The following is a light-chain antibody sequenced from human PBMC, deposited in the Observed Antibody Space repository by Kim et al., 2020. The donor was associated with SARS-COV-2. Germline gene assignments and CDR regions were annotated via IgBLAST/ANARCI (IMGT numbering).Light chain of an antibody. J-gene: IGKJ1*01. CDR3: QQRET. CDR1: QSVSSY. Sequence: ATLSLSPGERATLSCRASQSVSSYLAGYQQKPGQAPRLLIYDASNRATGIPARFSGSGSGTDFTLTISSLEPEDFAVYYCQQRETFGQGTKVEIK. V-gene: IGKV3-11*01. CDR2: DAS.